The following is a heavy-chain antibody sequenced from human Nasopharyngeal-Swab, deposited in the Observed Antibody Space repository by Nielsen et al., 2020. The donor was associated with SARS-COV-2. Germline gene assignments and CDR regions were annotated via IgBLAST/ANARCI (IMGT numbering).Heavy chain of an antibody. J-gene: IGHJ4*02. CDR1: GFTFSSYG. D-gene: IGHD6-13*01. CDR3: ATNSSSWGGFDY. CDR2: ISGSGDNT. Sequence: GGSLRLSCEASGFTFSSYGMSWVRQAPGKGLEWVSAISGSGDNTYYADSVKGRFTISRDNSKNTLYLQMNSLRVEDTAVYYCATNSSSWGGFDYWGQGTPVTVSS. V-gene: IGHV3-23*01.